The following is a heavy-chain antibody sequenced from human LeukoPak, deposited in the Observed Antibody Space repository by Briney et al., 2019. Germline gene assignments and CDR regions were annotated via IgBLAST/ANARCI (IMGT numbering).Heavy chain of an antibody. V-gene: IGHV4-34*01. CDR2: INHSGST. CDR1: GGSFSGYY. CDR3: ARGSSYYGSGSYLRWFDP. J-gene: IGHJ5*02. Sequence: SETLSLTCAVYGGSFSGYYWSWIRQPPGKGLEWIGKINHSGSTNYNPSLKSRVTISVDTSKNQFSLKLSSVTAADTAVYYCARGSSYYGSGSYLRWFDPWGQGTLVTVSS. D-gene: IGHD3-10*01.